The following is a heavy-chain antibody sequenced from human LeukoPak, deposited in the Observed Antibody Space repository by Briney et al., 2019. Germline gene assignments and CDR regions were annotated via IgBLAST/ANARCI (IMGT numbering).Heavy chain of an antibody. CDR2: IYYSGST. J-gene: IGHJ3*02. D-gene: IGHD2-21*02. Sequence: SETLSLTCTVSGGSIGSSSYYWGWIRQPPGKGLEWIGSIYYSGSTYYNPSLKSRVTISVDTSKNQFSLKLSSVTAADTAVYYCARGNPVTLPVAFDIWGQGTMVTVSS. CDR3: ARGNPVTLPVAFDI. V-gene: IGHV4-39*01. CDR1: GGSIGSSSYY.